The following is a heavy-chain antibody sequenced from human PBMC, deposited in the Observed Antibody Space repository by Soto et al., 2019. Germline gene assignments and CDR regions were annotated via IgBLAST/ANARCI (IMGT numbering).Heavy chain of an antibody. CDR2: INAGNGNT. D-gene: IGHD6-19*01. V-gene: IGHV1-3*01. J-gene: IGHJ6*02. Sequence: ASVKVSCKASGYTFTSYAMHWVRQAPGQRLEWMGWINAGNGNTKYSQKFQGSVTITRDTSASTAYMELSSLSSEDTAVYYCAREGGLAVAGTIYCYYGMGVWGQGTTVTVSS. CDR3: AREGGLAVAGTIYCYYGMGV. CDR1: GYTFTSYA.